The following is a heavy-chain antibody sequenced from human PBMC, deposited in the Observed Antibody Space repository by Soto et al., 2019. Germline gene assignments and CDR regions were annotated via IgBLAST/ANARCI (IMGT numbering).Heavy chain of an antibody. CDR1: GFTFDRNG. D-gene: IGHD3-16*01. J-gene: IGHJ4*02. V-gene: IGHV3-30*18. CDR3: GKDRGGVVDY. Sequence: QVQLVESGGGVVQPGRSLRLSCAVSGFTFDRNGMYWVRQAPGKGLEWVAVISYDGDTESYVDSVKGRFTISRDNSKNTLYLQMNRLRAEDTAVYYCGKDRGGVVDYWGQGTQVTVSS. CDR2: ISYDGDTE.